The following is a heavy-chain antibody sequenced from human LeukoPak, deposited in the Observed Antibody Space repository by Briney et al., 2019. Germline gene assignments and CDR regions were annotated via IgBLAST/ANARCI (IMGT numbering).Heavy chain of an antibody. Sequence: SETLSPTCTVSGGSISSGSYYWSWIRQPAGKGLEWIGRIYTSGSTNYNPSLKSRVTMSVDTSKNQFSLKLSSVTAADTAVYYCARTRAVALRNNWFDPWGQGTLVTVSS. CDR2: IYTSGST. J-gene: IGHJ5*02. V-gene: IGHV4-61*02. CDR1: GGSISSGSYY. D-gene: IGHD6-19*01. CDR3: ARTRAVALRNNWFDP.